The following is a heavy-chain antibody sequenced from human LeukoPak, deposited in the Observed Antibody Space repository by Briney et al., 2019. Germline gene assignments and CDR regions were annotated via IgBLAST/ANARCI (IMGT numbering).Heavy chain of an antibody. V-gene: IGHV3-30*02. Sequence: GGSLRLSCAASGFTFSSYGMHWVRQAPGKGLEWVAFIRYDGSNKYYADSVKGRFTISRDNSKNTLYLQMNSLRAEDTAVYYCATWYSSSSWGFDYWGQGTLVTVSS. CDR1: GFTFSSYG. J-gene: IGHJ4*02. D-gene: IGHD6-6*01. CDR2: IRYDGSNK. CDR3: ATWYSSSSWGFDY.